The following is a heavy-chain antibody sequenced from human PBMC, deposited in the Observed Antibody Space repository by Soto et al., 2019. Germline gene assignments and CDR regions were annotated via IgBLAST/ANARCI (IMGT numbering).Heavy chain of an antibody. V-gene: IGHV3-30*18. Sequence: PGGSLRLSCAASGFTFSSYGMHWVRQAPGKGLEWVAVISYDGSNKYYADSVKGRFTISRDNSKNTLYLQMNSLRAEDTAVYYCAKYSSSVLYGMDVWGQGTTATVSS. CDR3: AKYSSSVLYGMDV. D-gene: IGHD6-6*01. CDR2: ISYDGSNK. CDR1: GFTFSSYG. J-gene: IGHJ6*02.